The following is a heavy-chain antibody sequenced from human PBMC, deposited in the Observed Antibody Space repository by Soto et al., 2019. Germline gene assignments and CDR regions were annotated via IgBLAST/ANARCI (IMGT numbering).Heavy chain of an antibody. J-gene: IGHJ4*02. Sequence: GGSLRLSCAASGFTFSSYAMSWVRQAPGKGLEWVSAISGSGGSTYYADSVKGRFTISRDNSKNTLYLQMNSLRAEDTAVYYCARGTNPKIVVVPAAMMVDYWGQGTLVTVSS. CDR1: GFTFSSYA. D-gene: IGHD2-2*01. CDR2: ISGSGGST. CDR3: ARGTNPKIVVVPAAMMVDY. V-gene: IGHV3-23*01.